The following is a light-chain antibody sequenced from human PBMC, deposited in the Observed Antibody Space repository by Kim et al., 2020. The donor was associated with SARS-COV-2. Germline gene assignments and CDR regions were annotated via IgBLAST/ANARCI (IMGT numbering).Light chain of an antibody. V-gene: IGLV3-1*01. CDR2: EDK. CDR3: QAWDGSTVV. CDR1: KLGDKS. Sequence: SYELTQPPSVSVSPGQTASIPCSGDKLGDKSACWYRQKPGQSPVVVIYEDKKRPSGIPARFSGSNSGNTATLTLSGTQAMDEADYYCQAWDGSTVVFGGG. J-gene: IGLJ3*02.